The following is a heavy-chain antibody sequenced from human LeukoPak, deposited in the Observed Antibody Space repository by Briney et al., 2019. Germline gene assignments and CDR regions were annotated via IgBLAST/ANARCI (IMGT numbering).Heavy chain of an antibody. J-gene: IGHJ2*01. CDR3: ARRALVVTQPWSFDL. V-gene: IGHV4-39*01. CDR1: GGSVSSSNYY. CDR2: IYYSGST. D-gene: IGHD4-23*01. Sequence: SETLSLTCTVSGGSVSSSNYYWTGIRQPPGKGLEWIGSIYYSGSTYYNPPLKSRVTISVDTSKNQFSLKLSSVTAADTAVYFCARRALVVTQPWSFDLWGRGPLVTVSS.